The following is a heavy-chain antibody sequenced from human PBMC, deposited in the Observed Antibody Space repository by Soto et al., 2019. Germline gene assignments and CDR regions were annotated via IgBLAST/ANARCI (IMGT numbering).Heavy chain of an antibody. CDR2: INPSGGST. CDR1: GYPFTNFY. Sequence: QVQVAQSGAEVKRPGASVKVSCWASGYPFTNFYIHWVRQAPGQGLEWMGIINPSGGSTAYAQKFLGRVTMTRDTSTSTVYMEVSSLRSEDTAVYDCARADDYGSSGYRLDYWGQGTRVTVSS. J-gene: IGHJ4*02. CDR3: ARADDYGSSGYRLDY. D-gene: IGHD3-22*01. V-gene: IGHV1-46*01.